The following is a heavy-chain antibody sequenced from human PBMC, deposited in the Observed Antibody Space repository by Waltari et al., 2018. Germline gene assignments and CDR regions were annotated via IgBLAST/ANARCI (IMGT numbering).Heavy chain of an antibody. CDR1: GFTFSRYW. J-gene: IGHJ6*02. CDR2: INSAGSST. V-gene: IGHV3-74*01. Sequence: EEQLVESGGGLAQPGESLRLSCAASGFTFSRYWMDWVRQAPGKGLVWVSRINSAGSSTTSADSVKGRFTISRDNAKNTLYVQMNRLRAEDTAVYYCARVATKTYSSPVPGRPYYYGMDVWGQGTTVTVSS. CDR3: ARVATKTYSSPVPGRPYYYGMDV. D-gene: IGHD6-19*01.